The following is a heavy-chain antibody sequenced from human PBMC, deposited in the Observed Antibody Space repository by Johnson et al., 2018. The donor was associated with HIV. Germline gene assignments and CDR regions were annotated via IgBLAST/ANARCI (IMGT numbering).Heavy chain of an antibody. CDR1: GFTFSSYW. CDR3: ASGGSRYSGSYLSDAFDI. D-gene: IGHD1-26*01. V-gene: IGHV3-74*02. J-gene: IGHJ3*02. Sequence: MQLVESGGGLVQPGGSLRLSCAASGFTFSSYWMHWVRQAPGKGLVWVSRINSDGSSTSYADSVKGRFTISRDNAKNTLYLQMNSLRAEDTAVYNCASGGSRYSGSYLSDAFDIWGQGTMVTVSS. CDR2: INSDGSST.